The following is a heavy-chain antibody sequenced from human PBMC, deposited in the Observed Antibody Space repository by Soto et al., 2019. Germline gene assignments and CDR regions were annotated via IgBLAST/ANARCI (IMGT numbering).Heavy chain of an antibody. J-gene: IGHJ3*02. CDR2: INWDGNK. Sequence: QITLKESGPTLVKPTQTLTLTCTFSGFSLNTTAVGVGWIRQPPGKALEWLALINWDGNKRYSPSLKSRLAITKDTSKNQVVLKMTNMDPVDTVTYYCAHREGDDYVWGSYKDAFDMWGRGTMVTVSS. CDR1: GFSLNTTAVG. D-gene: IGHD3-16*01. V-gene: IGHV2-5*02. CDR3: AHREGDDYVWGSYKDAFDM.